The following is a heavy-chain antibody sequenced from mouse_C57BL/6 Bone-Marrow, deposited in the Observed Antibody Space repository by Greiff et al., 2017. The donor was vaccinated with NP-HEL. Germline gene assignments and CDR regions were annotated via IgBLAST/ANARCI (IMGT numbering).Heavy chain of an antibody. CDR1: GYTFTSYW. Sequence: QVQLQQPGAELVRPGSSVKLSCKASGYTFTSYWMAWVKQRPGQGLEWIGNIYPSDSETHYNQKFKDKATLTVDKSSSTAYMQLSSLTSEDSAVYYCARKGDYDGDYWGQGTTLTVSS. D-gene: IGHD2-4*01. J-gene: IGHJ2*01. CDR3: ARKGDYDGDY. V-gene: IGHV1-61*01. CDR2: IYPSDSET.